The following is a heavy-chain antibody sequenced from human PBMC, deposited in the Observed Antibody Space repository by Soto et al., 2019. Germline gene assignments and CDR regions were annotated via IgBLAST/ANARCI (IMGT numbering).Heavy chain of an antibody. Sequence: GESLKISCKGSGYSFTNYWIGWVRQMHGKGLEWMGIIYPGDSDTRYSPSFQGQVTISADKSISTAYLQWTSLKASDTAMYYCARSRRGAYSSGWYSLSGYYNYGIDVWGQGTTVSVSS. CDR3: ARSRRGAYSSGWYSLSGYYNYGIDV. J-gene: IGHJ6*02. D-gene: IGHD6-19*01. CDR1: GYSFTNYW. CDR2: IYPGDSDT. V-gene: IGHV5-51*01.